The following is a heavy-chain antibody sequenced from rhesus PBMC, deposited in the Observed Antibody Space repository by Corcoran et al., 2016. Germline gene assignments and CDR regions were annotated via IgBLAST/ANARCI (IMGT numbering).Heavy chain of an antibody. Sequence: QVQLVQSGAEIKQPGASVKLSCKASGYTCTSYHMHGGSKAPGQGLEWIGLISPYKGNKGYAQNFQGRVTITTDTSTSTGYMELSSLRSEDTAVYYCTRSGNSLRGYFDYWGQGVLVTVSS. CDR1: GYTCTSYH. V-gene: IGHV1-1*01. J-gene: IGHJ4*01. CDR2: ISPYKGNK. CDR3: TRSGNSLRGYFDY. D-gene: IGHD1-1*01.